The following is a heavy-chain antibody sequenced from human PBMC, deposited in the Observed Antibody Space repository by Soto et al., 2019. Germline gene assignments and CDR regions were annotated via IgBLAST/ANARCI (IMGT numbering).Heavy chain of an antibody. Sequence: SETLSLTCSVSGGSISSYYWSWIRQPPGKGLEWIGYIYYSGSTNYNPSLKSRVTISVDTSKNQFSLKLSSVTAADTAVYYCAGESCDNWDYEAYWGQGTPVTVYS. D-gene: IGHD1-7*01. CDR1: GGSISSYY. CDR3: AGESCDNWDYEAY. J-gene: IGHJ4*02. V-gene: IGHV4-59*01. CDR2: IYYSGST.